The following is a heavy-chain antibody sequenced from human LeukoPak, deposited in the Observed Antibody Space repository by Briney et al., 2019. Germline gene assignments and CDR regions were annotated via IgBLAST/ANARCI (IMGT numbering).Heavy chain of an antibody. V-gene: IGHV1-2*02. J-gene: IGHJ4*02. Sequence: ASVKVSCKASGYTFTGYYMHWVRQAPGQGLEWMGWINPNSGGTNYAQKFQGRVTMTRDTSTSTVYMELSSLRSEDTAVYYCARVCGSGSYYDPFDYWGQGTLVTVSS. CDR2: INPNSGGT. D-gene: IGHD3-10*01. CDR1: GYTFTGYY. CDR3: ARVCGSGSYYDPFDY.